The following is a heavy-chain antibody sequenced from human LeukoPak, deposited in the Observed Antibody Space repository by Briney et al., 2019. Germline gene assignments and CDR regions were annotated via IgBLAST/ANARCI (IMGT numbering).Heavy chain of an antibody. V-gene: IGHV4-34*01. CDR2: INHSGST. Sequence: SETLSLTCAVYGGSFSGYYWSWIRQPPGKGLEWVGEINHSGSTNYNPSLKSRVTISVDTSKNQFSLKLSSVTAADTAVYYCVGGSYFHDYWGQETLVTVSS. CDR1: GGSFSGYY. D-gene: IGHD1-26*01. J-gene: IGHJ4*02. CDR3: VGGSYFHDY.